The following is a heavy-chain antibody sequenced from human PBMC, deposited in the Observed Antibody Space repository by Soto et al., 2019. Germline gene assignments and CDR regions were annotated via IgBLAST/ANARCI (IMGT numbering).Heavy chain of an antibody. CDR3: ASIAVAASDAFDI. Sequence: GGSLRLSXAASGLTVSSNYMSWVRQAPGKGLEWVSVIYSGGSTYYADSVKGRFTISRDNSKNTLYLQMNSLRAEDTAVYYCASIAVAASDAFDIWGQGTMVTVSS. D-gene: IGHD6-19*01. CDR1: GLTVSSNY. V-gene: IGHV3-53*01. CDR2: IYSGGST. J-gene: IGHJ3*02.